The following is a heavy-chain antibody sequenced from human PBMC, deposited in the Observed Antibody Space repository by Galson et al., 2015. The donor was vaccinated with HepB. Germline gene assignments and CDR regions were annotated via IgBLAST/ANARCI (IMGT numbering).Heavy chain of an antibody. Sequence: SVKVSCKASGYTFTGYYMHWVRQAPGQGLQWMGWINPNNGGTNYAQKFQGRVTMTRDTSISTAYMELSRLRSDDTAVYYCARATSVTLIIVVSDFDYWGQGTLVTVSS. V-gene: IGHV1-2*02. CDR1: GYTFTGYY. J-gene: IGHJ4*02. CDR3: ARATSVTLIIVVSDFDY. CDR2: INPNNGGT. D-gene: IGHD3-22*01.